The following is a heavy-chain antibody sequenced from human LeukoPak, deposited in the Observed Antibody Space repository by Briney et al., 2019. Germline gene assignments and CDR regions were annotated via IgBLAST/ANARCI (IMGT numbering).Heavy chain of an antibody. V-gene: IGHV3-48*03. CDR3: ARGAGTFAFDI. D-gene: IGHD6-19*01. CDR1: GFTFSSYE. J-gene: IGHJ3*02. CDR2: ISSSGSTI. Sequence: GGSLRLSCAASGFTFSSYEMNWVRQASGKGLEWVSYISSSGSTIYYADSVKGRFTISRDNAKNSLYLQMNSLRAEDTAVYYCARGAGTFAFDIWGQGTMVTVSS.